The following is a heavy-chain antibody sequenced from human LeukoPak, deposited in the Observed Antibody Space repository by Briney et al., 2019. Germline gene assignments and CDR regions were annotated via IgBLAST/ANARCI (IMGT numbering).Heavy chain of an antibody. J-gene: IGHJ4*02. CDR3: ARDRIPHMITSGGAPDY. D-gene: IGHD3-16*01. Sequence: GGSLRLSCAASGFTFSDYYMSWIRQAPGKGLEWVSYISSSGSTIYYADSVKGRFTISRDNAKNSLYLQMNSLRAEDTAVYYCARDRIPHMITSGGAPDYWGQGTLVTVSS. CDR2: ISSSGSTI. CDR1: GFTFSDYY. V-gene: IGHV3-11*01.